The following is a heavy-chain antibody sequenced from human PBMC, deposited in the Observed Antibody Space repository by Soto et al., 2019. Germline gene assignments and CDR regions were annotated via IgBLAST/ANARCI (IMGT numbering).Heavy chain of an antibody. CDR2: IYHSGST. V-gene: IGHV4-30-2*01. J-gene: IGHJ4*02. CDR1: GDSLTSGPYS. CDR3: VRRGAWGYYFDV. Sequence: QLQLQESGSGLVKPSQTLSLTCAVSGDSLTSGPYSWSWIRQPPGKGLEWIGYIYHSGSTYYTPSLRSRVFMSVDRSKNQFSLHLSSVTAADTAMYFCVRRGAWGYYFDVWGQGALVTVAS. D-gene: IGHD7-27*01.